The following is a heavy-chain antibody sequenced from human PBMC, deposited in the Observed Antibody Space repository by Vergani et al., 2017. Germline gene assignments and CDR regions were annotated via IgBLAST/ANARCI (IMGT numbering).Heavy chain of an antibody. CDR2: IHHSGDT. CDR3: ARHRGSGGFFPSSYFYGMDV. J-gene: IGHJ6*02. CDR1: DSSIMTNPY. D-gene: IGHD3-10*01. Sequence: QVQLQESGPGLVKPSETLTLTCDVSDSSIMTNPYWGWFRQSPGKGLEWIGCIHHSGDTQYNSSLKSRVSISIVSSSKFSLSLTSVTAADTAIYYCARHRGSGGFFPSSYFYGMDVWGHGTTLTVSS. V-gene: IGHV4-38-2*01.